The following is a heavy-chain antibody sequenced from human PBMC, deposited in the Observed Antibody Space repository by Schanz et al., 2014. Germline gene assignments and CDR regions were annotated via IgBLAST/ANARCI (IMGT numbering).Heavy chain of an antibody. CDR1: GGTFSRLT. CDR3: ARGRTFDY. CDR2: MNPNSGNP. J-gene: IGHJ4*02. V-gene: IGHV1-8*01. Sequence: QVQLVQSGADVKKPGSSVRVSCKASGGTFSRLTFSWVRQAPGQGLEWLGWMNPNSGNPGFAQKFRGRVTMTRNTSMSTAYIELHILTYEDAAVYYCARGRTFDYWGQGTLVTVSS.